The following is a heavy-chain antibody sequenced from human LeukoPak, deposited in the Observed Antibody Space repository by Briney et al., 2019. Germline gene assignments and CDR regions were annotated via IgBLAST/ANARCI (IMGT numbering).Heavy chain of an antibody. CDR3: AGAGRFFGESDY. D-gene: IGHD3-10*01. J-gene: IGHJ4*02. V-gene: IGHV4-59*01. CDR1: GGFISSYY. Sequence: SETLSLTCTVSGGFISSYYWSWIRQPPGKGLEWIGYIYYSGSTNYNPSLKSRVTISVDTSKNQFSLKLSSVTAADTAVYYCAGAGRFFGESDYWGQGTLVTVSS. CDR2: IYYSGST.